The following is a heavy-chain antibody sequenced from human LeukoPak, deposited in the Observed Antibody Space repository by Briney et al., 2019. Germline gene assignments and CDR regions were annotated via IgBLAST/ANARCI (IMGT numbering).Heavy chain of an antibody. CDR1: GGSISSSSYY. D-gene: IGHD4-17*01. V-gene: IGHV4-39*01. CDR2: IYYSGST. Sequence: SETLSLTCTVSGGSISSSSYYWGWIRQPPGKGLEWIGSIYYSGSTYYNPSLKSRVTISVDTSKNQFSLKLSSVTAADTAVYYCARSIYGDYGAGYYYYYMDVWGKGTTVTVSS. J-gene: IGHJ6*03. CDR3: ARSIYGDYGAGYYYYYMDV.